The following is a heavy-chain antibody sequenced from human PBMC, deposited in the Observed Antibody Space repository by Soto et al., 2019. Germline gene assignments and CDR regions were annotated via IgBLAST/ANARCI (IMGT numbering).Heavy chain of an antibody. Sequence: GASVKVSCKASGYTFTGYYMHWVRQAPGQGLEWMGWINPNSGGTNYAQKFQGWVTMTRDTSISTAYMELSRLRSDDTAVYYCARAHGPATVLWMDVWGQGTTVTVSS. CDR3: ARAHGPATVLWMDV. CDR2: INPNSGGT. CDR1: GYTFTGYY. J-gene: IGHJ6*02. D-gene: IGHD4-4*01. V-gene: IGHV1-2*04.